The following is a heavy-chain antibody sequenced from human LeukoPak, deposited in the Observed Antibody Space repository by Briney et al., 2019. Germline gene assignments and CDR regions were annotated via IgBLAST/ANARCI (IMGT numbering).Heavy chain of an antibody. CDR3: ARQGAGSSHYDDTGLPRGAYDV. CDR2: IYPGDSET. CDR1: GYRFTTYW. Sequence: GESLKISCKVSGYRFTTYWIAWVRQLPGKGLEWMGVIYPGDSETRYTPSFRGQVAISVDRSSNTAFLQWNSLREADTAVYFCARQGAGSSHYDDTGLPRGAYDVWGQGTRVIVSS. V-gene: IGHV5-51*01. J-gene: IGHJ3*01. D-gene: IGHD3-16*01.